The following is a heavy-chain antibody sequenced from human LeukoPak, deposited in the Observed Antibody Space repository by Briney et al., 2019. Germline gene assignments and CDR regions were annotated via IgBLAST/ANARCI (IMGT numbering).Heavy chain of an antibody. D-gene: IGHD2-8*02. V-gene: IGHV3-7*01. J-gene: IGHJ5*02. Sequence: GGSLRLSCAASGFTFSNSWMTLVRQAPGRGLEWVANINQDGSKEYYLDSVKGRFTISRDNAKKSLYLQMNSLRVEDTAVYYCARDPGGFDPWGPGTLVTVSS. CDR1: GFTFSNSW. CDR2: INQDGSKE. CDR3: ARDPGGFDP.